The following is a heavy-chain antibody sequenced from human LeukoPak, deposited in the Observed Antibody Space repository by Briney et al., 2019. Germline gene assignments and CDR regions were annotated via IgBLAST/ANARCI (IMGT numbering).Heavy chain of an antibody. CDR1: GFIFRNYW. CDR2: IQQDGSEK. CDR3: AGSWGYRALDI. D-gene: IGHD3-16*01. V-gene: IGHV3-7*01. Sequence: GGSLRLSCAASGFIFRNYWMSWVRQAPGKGLEWVANIQQDGSEKSYVDSVKGRFTISRDNARSSLYLQMDGLRAEDTALYYCAGSWGYRALDIWGQGTMVTVSS. J-gene: IGHJ3*02.